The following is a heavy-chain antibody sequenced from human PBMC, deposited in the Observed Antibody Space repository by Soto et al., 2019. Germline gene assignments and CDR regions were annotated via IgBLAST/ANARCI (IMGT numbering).Heavy chain of an antibody. D-gene: IGHD2-21*02. J-gene: IGHJ4*02. CDR2: IIPIFGTA. Sequence: GXSXKVSCKASGGTXSSHAISWVRQAPGQGLEWMGGIIPIFGTANYAQKFQGRVTITADESTSIAYMELSSLRSEDTAVYYCARDQAGGNSGPFDYWGQGTLVTVS. CDR3: ARDQAGGNSGPFDY. CDR1: GGTXSSHA. V-gene: IGHV1-69*13.